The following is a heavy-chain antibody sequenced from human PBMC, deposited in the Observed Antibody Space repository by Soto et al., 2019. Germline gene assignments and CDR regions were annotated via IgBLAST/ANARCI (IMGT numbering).Heavy chain of an antibody. Sequence: EVQLVESGGGLIQPGGSLRLSCAASGLTVSNAYMAWVRQAPGMGLEWVSVIYDNGTTYYADSVKGRFTISRDTSTNTLSLQVDSLRAEDTAVYYCVIHLPSGRNYGLDVWGQGTTVTVSS. J-gene: IGHJ6*02. V-gene: IGHV3-53*01. CDR3: VIHLPSGRNYGLDV. CDR2: IYDNGTT. D-gene: IGHD3-10*01. CDR1: GLTVSNAY.